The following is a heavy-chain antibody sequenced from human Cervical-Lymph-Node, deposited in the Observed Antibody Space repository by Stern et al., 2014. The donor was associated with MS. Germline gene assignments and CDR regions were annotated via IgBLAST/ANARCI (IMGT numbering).Heavy chain of an antibody. Sequence: VQLVESGAEVKKPGASVKVSCKASGYTFTNHYMHWVRKAPGQGLEWLGIINPSGGSTSYAQKFQGRVTMTRDTSTSTVYMELSSLRSEDTAVYYCAREVAGHRLGMMDVWGQGTTVTVSS. D-gene: IGHD6-19*01. CDR2: INPSGGST. CDR1: GYTFTNHY. V-gene: IGHV1-46*01. J-gene: IGHJ6*02. CDR3: AREVAGHRLGMMDV.